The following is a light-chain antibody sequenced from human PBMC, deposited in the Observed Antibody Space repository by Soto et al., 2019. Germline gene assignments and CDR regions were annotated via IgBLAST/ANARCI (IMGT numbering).Light chain of an antibody. CDR1: QAIDRW. CDR2: AAP. V-gene: IGKV1-12*01. J-gene: IGKJ1*01. CDR3: QQSYTTPWT. Sequence: DIQITHSPSSLSSSSLYRGTITCRASQAIDRWLAWYQQKPGKAPKLLIYAAPSLQSGVPSRFSGSGSGTDFTLTISSLQPEDFATYYCQQSYTTPWTFGQGTKVDIK.